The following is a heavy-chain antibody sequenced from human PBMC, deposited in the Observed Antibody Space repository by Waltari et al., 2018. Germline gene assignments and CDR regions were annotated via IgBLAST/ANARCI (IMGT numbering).Heavy chain of an antibody. Sequence: EVQLVESGGGLVKPGGSLRLSCAASGFTFSSYSMNWVRQAPGKGLEWVSSISSSSSYIYYADSVKGRFTISRDNAKNSLYLQMNSLRAEDTAVYYCARDHGGLAAALDYWGQGTLVTVSS. V-gene: IGHV3-21*01. D-gene: IGHD6-13*01. CDR1: GFTFSSYS. CDR3: ARDHGGLAAALDY. CDR2: ISSSSSYI. J-gene: IGHJ4*02.